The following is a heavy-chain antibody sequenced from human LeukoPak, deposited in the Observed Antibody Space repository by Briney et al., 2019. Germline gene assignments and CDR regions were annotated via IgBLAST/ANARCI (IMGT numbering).Heavy chain of an antibody. Sequence: SETLSLICTVSGGSISSGDYYWAWIRQPPGSGLEWIGSIYYTGSTYYNPSFKSRVTISIDKSKNQFSLRPSSVTAADTADYYCARRNYGSGLDVWGQGTTVTVSS. D-gene: IGHD3-10*01. CDR2: IYYTGST. CDR1: GGSISSGDYY. J-gene: IGHJ6*02. V-gene: IGHV4-39*01. CDR3: ARRNYGSGLDV.